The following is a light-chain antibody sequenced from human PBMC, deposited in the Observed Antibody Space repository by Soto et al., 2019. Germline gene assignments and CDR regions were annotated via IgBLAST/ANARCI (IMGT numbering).Light chain of an antibody. CDR1: QSISSW. CDR2: KAS. J-gene: IGKJ1*01. V-gene: IGKV1-5*03. CDR3: QQYGSSPRT. Sequence: DIQMTQSPSTLSASVGDRVTISCRASQSISSWLAWYQQKPGQAPKLLIYKASSLESGVPSRFSGSGSGTDFTLTISSLQPDYFATYYCQQYGSSPRTFGQGTKVDIK.